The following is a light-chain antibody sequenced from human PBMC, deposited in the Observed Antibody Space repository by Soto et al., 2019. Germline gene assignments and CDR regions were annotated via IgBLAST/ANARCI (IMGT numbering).Light chain of an antibody. V-gene: IGLV2-14*03. CDR3: SSYSTSSALV. CDR1: SADIGAFNY. CDR2: DVS. Sequence: QSAPTQPASVSGSPGQSITISCAGTSADIGAFNYVSWYQHHPGKAPKLLIYDVSDRPSGVSTRFSASKSANTASLTISGLQADDEADYYCSSYSTSSALVFGGGTKLTVL. J-gene: IGLJ2*01.